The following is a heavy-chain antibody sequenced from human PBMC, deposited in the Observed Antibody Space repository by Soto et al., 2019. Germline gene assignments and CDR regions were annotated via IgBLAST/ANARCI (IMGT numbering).Heavy chain of an antibody. Sequence: EVQLLESGGGLVQPGGSLRLSCAASGFPLSTYGMTWVRQAPGKGLEWVSAITGTGGNTYYVDSVKGRFTSSRDNSKNILYLQVNSLRVEDTALYYCARIRGYWYGLDVWGQGTTVTVSS. V-gene: IGHV3-23*01. CDR2: ITGTGGNT. J-gene: IGHJ6*02. CDR3: ARIRGYWYGLDV. CDR1: GFPLSTYG.